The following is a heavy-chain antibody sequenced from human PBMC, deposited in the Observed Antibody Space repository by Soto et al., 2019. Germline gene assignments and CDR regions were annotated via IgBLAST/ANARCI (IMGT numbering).Heavy chain of an antibody. D-gene: IGHD3-16*02. CDR2: IIPIFGTA. V-gene: IGHV1-69*13. CDR3: ARDRMITFGGVIAYFPLDY. CDR1: GGTFSSYA. Sequence: GASVKVSCKASGGTFSSYAISWVRQAPGQGLEWMGGIIPIFGTANYAQKFQGRVTITADESTSTAYMELSSLRSEDTAVYYCARDRMITFGGVIAYFPLDYWGQGTLVTVSS. J-gene: IGHJ4*02.